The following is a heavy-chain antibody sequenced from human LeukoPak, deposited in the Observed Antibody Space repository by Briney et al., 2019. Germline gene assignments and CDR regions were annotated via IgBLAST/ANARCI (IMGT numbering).Heavy chain of an antibody. V-gene: IGHV1-18*01. CDR1: GYTFTSYG. CDR2: ISAYNGNT. J-gene: IGHJ4*02. CDR3: ARADWGTASVNWNYGYDY. D-gene: IGHD1-7*01. Sequence: ASVNASCKASGYTFTSYGISWVRQAPGQGLEWMGWISAYNGNTNYAQKLQGRVTMTTDTSTSTAYMELRSLRSDDTAVYYCARADWGTASVNWNYGYDYWGQGTLVTVSS.